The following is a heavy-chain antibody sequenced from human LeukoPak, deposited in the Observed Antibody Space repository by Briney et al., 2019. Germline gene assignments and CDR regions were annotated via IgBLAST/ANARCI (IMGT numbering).Heavy chain of an antibody. CDR3: ARDRRYSSGWYHFDY. D-gene: IGHD6-19*01. CDR2: IYSGGST. Sequence: GGSLRLSCAASGFTVSSNYMSWVRQAPGKGLEWVSVIYSGGSTYYADSVKGRFTISRDNAKNSLYLQMNSLRAEDTAVYYCARDRRYSSGWYHFDYWGQGTLVTVSS. CDR1: GFTVSSNY. V-gene: IGHV3-66*01. J-gene: IGHJ4*02.